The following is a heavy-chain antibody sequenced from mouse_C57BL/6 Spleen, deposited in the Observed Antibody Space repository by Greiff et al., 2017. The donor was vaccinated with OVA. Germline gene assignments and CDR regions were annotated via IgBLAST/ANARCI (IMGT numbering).Heavy chain of an antibody. CDR3: AREPVPPAELDY. D-gene: IGHD1-1*01. CDR2: INPSSGYT. Sequence: QVQLQQSGAELARPGASVKMSCKASGYTFTSYTMHWVKQRPGQGLEWIGYINPSSGYTKYNQKFKDKATLTADKSSSTAYMQLSSLTSEDSEVYNGAREPVPPAELDYWGQGTTLTVSS. CDR1: GYTFTSYT. V-gene: IGHV1-4*01. J-gene: IGHJ2*01.